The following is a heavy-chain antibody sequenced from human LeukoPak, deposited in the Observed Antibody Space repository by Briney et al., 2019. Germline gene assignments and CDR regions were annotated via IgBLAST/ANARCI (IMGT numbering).Heavy chain of an antibody. Sequence: ASVKVSCKVSGYTLTELSMHWVRQVPGKGLEWMGGFDPEDGETIYAQKFQGRVTMTEDTSTDTAYMELSSLRSEDTAVYYCATGPGYYDSSGYYANWGQGTLVTVSS. J-gene: IGHJ4*02. CDR2: FDPEDGET. CDR1: GYTLTELS. CDR3: ATGPGYYDSSGYYAN. V-gene: IGHV1-24*01. D-gene: IGHD3-22*01.